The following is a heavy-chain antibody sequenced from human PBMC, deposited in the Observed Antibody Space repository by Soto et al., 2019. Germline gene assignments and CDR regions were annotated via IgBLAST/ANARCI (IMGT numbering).Heavy chain of an antibody. J-gene: IGHJ4*02. CDR1: GYTFTKYD. Sequence: ASVKVSCKASGYTFTKYDISWVRQAPGQGLEWLGLISPNSGRPSYAQKFEGRVTMTTDTSTTTAYLELRSLTSDDTAVYYCVRQYYDFWTDYPDFDYWGQGTLVTVSS. V-gene: IGHV1-18*04. D-gene: IGHD3-3*01. CDR3: VRQYYDFWTDYPDFDY. CDR2: ISPNSGRP.